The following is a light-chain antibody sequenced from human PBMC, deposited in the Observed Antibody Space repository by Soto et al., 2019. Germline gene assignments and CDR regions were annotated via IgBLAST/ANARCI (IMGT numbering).Light chain of an antibody. CDR2: GAS. V-gene: IGKV3-20*01. CDR3: QQYESSLRT. CDR1: QSVRSSY. Sequence: EIVLTPSPGTLSLSQGERATLSCRASQSVRSSYLAWYQQKPGQAPRLLMSGASSRATGIPDRFSGSGSGTDFTLTISRLEPEDFAVYYCQQYESSLRTFGQGTKVDIK. J-gene: IGKJ1*01.